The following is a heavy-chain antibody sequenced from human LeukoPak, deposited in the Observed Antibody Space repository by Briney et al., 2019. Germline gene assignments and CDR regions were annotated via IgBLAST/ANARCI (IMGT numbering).Heavy chain of an antibody. V-gene: IGHV3-33*01. CDR1: GFTFSSYG. CDR3: ARASGTYHYDNWFDP. J-gene: IGHJ5*02. CDR2: IWYDGSNK. D-gene: IGHD3-16*01. Sequence: GGSLRLSCAASGFTFSSYGMHWVRQAPGKGLEWVAVIWYDGSNKYYADSVKGRFTISRDNSKNTLYLQMNSLRAEDTAVYYCARASGTYHYDNWFDPWGQGTLVTVSS.